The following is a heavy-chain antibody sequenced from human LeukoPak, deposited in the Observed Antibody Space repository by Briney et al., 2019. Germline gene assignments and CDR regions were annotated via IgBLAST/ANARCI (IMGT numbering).Heavy chain of an antibody. CDR1: GYTFTSYY. CDR3: ARGGCSGGSCYVVVTAILAY. V-gene: IGHV1-46*01. Sequence: ASVKVSCKASGYTFTSYYMHWVRQAPGQGLEWMGIINPSGGSTSYAQKFQGRVTMTRDTSTSTVYMEPSSLRSEDTAVYYCARGGCSGGSCYVVVTAILAYWGQGTLVTVSS. J-gene: IGHJ4*02. D-gene: IGHD2-15*01. CDR2: INPSGGST.